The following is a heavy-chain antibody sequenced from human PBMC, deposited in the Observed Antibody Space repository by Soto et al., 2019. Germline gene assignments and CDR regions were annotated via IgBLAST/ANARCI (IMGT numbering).Heavy chain of an antibody. Sequence: ASVKVSCKVSGYTLTELSMHWVRQAPGKGLEWMGGFDPEDGETIYAQKFQGRVTMTEDTSTDTAYMELSSLRSEDTAVYYCALTRITIFGVVRNGFDIWGQGTMVTVSS. CDR1: GYTLTELS. CDR2: FDPEDGET. D-gene: IGHD3-3*01. CDR3: ALTRITIFGVVRNGFDI. V-gene: IGHV1-24*01. J-gene: IGHJ3*02.